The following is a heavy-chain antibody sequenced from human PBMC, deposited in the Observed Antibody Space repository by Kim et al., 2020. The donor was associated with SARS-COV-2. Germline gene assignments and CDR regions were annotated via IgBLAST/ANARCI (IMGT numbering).Heavy chain of an antibody. V-gene: IGHV4-59*01. Sequence: SETLSLTCTVSGGSISSYYWSWIRQPPGKGLEWIGYIYYSGSTNYNPSLKSRVTISVDTSKNQFSLKLSFVTAADTAVYYCARAQIPHEFDPWGQGTLVTVSS. CDR1: GGSISSYY. CDR3: ARAQIPHEFDP. J-gene: IGHJ5*02. CDR2: IYYSGST.